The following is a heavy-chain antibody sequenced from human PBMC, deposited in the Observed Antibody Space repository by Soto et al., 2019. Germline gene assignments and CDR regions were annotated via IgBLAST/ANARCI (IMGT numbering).Heavy chain of an antibody. V-gene: IGHV4-34*01. CDR3: ARGKVLRFLEWLSFDY. J-gene: IGHJ4*02. CDR2: INHSGST. D-gene: IGHD3-3*01. CDR1: GGSFTGYY. Sequence: SETLSLTCAVYGGSFTGYYWSWIRQPPGKGLEWIGKINHSGSTNYNPSLKSRVTISVDTSKNQFALKLSSVTAADTAVYYCARGKVLRFLEWLSFDYWGQGTLVTVSS.